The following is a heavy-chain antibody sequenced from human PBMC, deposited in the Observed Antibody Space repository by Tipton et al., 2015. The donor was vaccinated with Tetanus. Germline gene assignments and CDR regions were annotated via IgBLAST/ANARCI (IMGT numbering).Heavy chain of an antibody. D-gene: IGHD6-19*01. Sequence: QSGAEVKKPGASVKVSCKASGYTFTGYYMHWVRQAPGQGLEWMGRINPNSGDTNYAQKFQDRVTMTRDTSISTAYMEVSRLRSDDTVAYYCGREVRGSGWAYCDYWGQGTLVTVSS. V-gene: IGHV1-2*05. CDR3: GREVRGSGWAYCDY. CDR1: GYTFTGYY. CDR2: INPNSGDT. J-gene: IGHJ4*02.